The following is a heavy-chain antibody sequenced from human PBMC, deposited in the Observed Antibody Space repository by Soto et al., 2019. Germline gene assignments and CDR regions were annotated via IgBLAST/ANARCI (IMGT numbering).Heavy chain of an antibody. Sequence: QLQLQEPGPGLVKPSETLSLTCTVSGGSISSSSYYWGWIRQPPGKGLEWIGSIYYSGSTYYNPSLKRRVTVSVETSQNQFSLKLSSVPSADTAVYFCARCGHWNDVYYYMAVWGKGTTVTVSS. V-gene: IGHV4-39*01. J-gene: IGHJ6*03. D-gene: IGHD1-1*01. CDR1: GGSISSSSYY. CDR3: ARCGHWNDVYYYMAV. CDR2: IYYSGST.